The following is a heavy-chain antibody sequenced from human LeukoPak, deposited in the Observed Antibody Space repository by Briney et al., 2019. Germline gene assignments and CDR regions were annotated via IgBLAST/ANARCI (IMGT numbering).Heavy chain of an antibody. J-gene: IGHJ4*02. CDR1: GFTFDDYT. V-gene: IGHV3-43*01. CDR2: ISWDGGST. Sequence: GGSLRLSCAASGFTFDDYTMHWVRQAPGKGLEWVSLISWDGGSTYYADSVKGRFTISRDNSKNSLYLQMNSLRAEDTAVYYCARVSRGKTGTRWGQGTLVTVSS. D-gene: IGHD1-1*01. CDR3: ARVSRGKTGTR.